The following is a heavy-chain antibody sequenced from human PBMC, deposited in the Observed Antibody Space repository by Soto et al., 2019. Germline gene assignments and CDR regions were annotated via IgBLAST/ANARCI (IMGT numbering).Heavy chain of an antibody. CDR2: ISSSSSYI. CDR1: GFTFSSYS. J-gene: IGHJ3*02. D-gene: IGHD2-15*01. CDR3: ARDRGYCSGGSCYGPALDI. Sequence: GGSLRLSFAASGFTFSSYSMNWVRQAPGKGLEWVSSISSSSSYIYYADSVKGRFTISRDNAKNSLYLQMNSLRAEDTAVYYCARDRGYCSGGSCYGPALDIWAQGTMVPVSS. V-gene: IGHV3-21*01.